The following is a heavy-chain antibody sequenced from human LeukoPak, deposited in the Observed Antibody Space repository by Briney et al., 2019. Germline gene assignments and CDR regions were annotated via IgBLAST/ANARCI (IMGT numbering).Heavy chain of an antibody. CDR2: IYSGGST. D-gene: IGHD3-9*01. Sequence: GGSLRLSCAVSGFSVSGNYINWVRQAPGKGLEWVSGIYSGGSTYYADSVKGRFTICRDNSKNSLYLQMNSLRAEDTAVYYCARKPNYDILTGYYNAYYYYGMDVWGQGTTVTVSS. CDR3: ARKPNYDILTGYYNAYYYYGMDV. J-gene: IGHJ6*02. CDR1: GFSVSGNY. V-gene: IGHV3-66*01.